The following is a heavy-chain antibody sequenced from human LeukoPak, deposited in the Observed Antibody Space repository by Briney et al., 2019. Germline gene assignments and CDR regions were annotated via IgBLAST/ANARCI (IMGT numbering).Heavy chain of an antibody. CDR1: GFTVSTNY. Sequence: PGGSLRLSCAASGFTVSTNYMSWVRQAPGKGLEWVSVIYSGGAIHYADSVKGRFTISRDNAMNTLYLQMNSLRAEDTAVYYCARVPRGSYSFDYWGQGTLVTVSS. CDR2: IYSGGAI. CDR3: ARVPRGSYSFDY. J-gene: IGHJ4*02. V-gene: IGHV3-66*01. D-gene: IGHD1-26*01.